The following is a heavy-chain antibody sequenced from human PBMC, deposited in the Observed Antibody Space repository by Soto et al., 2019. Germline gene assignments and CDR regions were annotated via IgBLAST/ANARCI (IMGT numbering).Heavy chain of an antibody. CDR1: GVSFSGYY. D-gene: IGHD3-3*01. V-gene: IGHV4-34*01. Sequence: SETLSLTCSVYGVSFSGYYWSWIRQPPGKGLEWIGEINHSGNTKYNPSLKSRVTISGDTSKNQLPRKLSSLTDADTAVYYCAREYDCWSGYLNGPFDYWGQGTLVTVSS. CDR2: INHSGNT. J-gene: IGHJ4*02. CDR3: AREYDCWSGYLNGPFDY.